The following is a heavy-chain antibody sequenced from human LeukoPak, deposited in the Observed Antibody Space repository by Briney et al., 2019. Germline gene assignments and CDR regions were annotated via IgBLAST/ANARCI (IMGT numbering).Heavy chain of an antibody. J-gene: IGHJ5*02. V-gene: IGHV4-59*07. CDR2: IHYTGST. Sequence: SDTLSLTRTDSGGSISSYYWSWIRQSPGKGLECIGYIHYTGSTNYNPSLKSRVTISVETSKHQFSLKFKSVTAADPAVYYCARGGYYGSGNDFRFDPWGQGTLVTVSS. CDR1: GGSISSYY. CDR3: ARGGYYGSGNDFRFDP. D-gene: IGHD3-10*01.